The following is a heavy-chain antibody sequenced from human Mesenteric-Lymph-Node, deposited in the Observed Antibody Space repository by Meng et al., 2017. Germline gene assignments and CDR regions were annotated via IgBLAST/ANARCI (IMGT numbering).Heavy chain of an antibody. CDR1: GFTFSTYW. CDR2: INPDGSST. J-gene: IGHJ4*02. V-gene: IGHV3-74*01. D-gene: IGHD3-22*01. Sequence: GESLKISCAASGFTFSTYWMHWVRQAPGEGLLWISRINPDGSSTTYAGSVKGRFTISRDNVKNTLYLQMNSLRAEDTALYYCARNEYYYDSSGYLFDYWGQGTLVTVSS. CDR3: ARNEYYYDSSGYLFDY.